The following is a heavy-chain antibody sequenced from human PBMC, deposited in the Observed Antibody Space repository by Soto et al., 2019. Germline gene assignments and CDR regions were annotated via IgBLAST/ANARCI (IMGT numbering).Heavy chain of an antibody. Sequence: GGSLRLSCVASGFTFDDYAMHWVRQAPGKGLEWVSGISWNSGSVNYADSVKGRFTISRDNAKNSLYLQMNSLRAEDTALYYCAKDRTSSSWYPYFDFSGQGALVTVSS. CDR3: AKDRTSSSWYPYFDF. V-gene: IGHV3-9*01. J-gene: IGHJ4*02. CDR2: ISWNSGSV. D-gene: IGHD6-13*01. CDR1: GFTFDDYA.